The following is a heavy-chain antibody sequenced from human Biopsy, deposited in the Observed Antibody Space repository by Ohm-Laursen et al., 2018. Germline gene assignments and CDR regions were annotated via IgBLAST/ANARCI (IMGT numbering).Heavy chain of an antibody. V-gene: IGHV3-33*01. CDR3: ARDSRGYNYQYYYGMDV. CDR1: GFKFDNYG. D-gene: IGHD1-1*01. J-gene: IGHJ6*02. CDR2: IWYDGSDK. Sequence: SLRLSCSASGFKFDNYGMNWVRQAPGKGLEWVAVIWYDGSDKYYGDSVKGRFTISRDNAKNTVDLQMNSLRAEDTAVYYCARDSRGYNYQYYYGMDVWGQGTAVTVSS.